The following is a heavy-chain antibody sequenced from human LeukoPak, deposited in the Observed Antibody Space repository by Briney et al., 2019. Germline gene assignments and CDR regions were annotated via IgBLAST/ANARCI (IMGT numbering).Heavy chain of an antibody. Sequence: GGSLRLSCAASGYTFSDHAMSWVRQAPGKGLEWVSAIRGTGTTTFYAASVKGRFTISRDNSKNTADLQMNSLRAEDTAVYYCAKVSWLGTLPSYHFDSWGQGTQVTVSS. CDR1: GYTFSDHA. V-gene: IGHV3-23*01. CDR2: IRGTGTTT. CDR3: AKVSWLGTLPSYHFDS. D-gene: IGHD6-19*01. J-gene: IGHJ4*02.